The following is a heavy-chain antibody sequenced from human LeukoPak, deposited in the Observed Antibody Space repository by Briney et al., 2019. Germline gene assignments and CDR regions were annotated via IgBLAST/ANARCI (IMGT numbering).Heavy chain of an antibody. CDR3: AVHLPGDYLDP. CDR1: GYTFTIYD. D-gene: IGHD4-17*01. CDR2: MNPDSGNT. Sequence: GSVKVSCNASGYTFTIYDINWVRPAAGQGLEWMGWMNPDSGNTDFAQKFQGRVTMTRNTSISTAYMELSSLTSEDTAVYYCAVHLPGDYLDPWGQGTLVTVSS. J-gene: IGHJ5*02. V-gene: IGHV1-8*01.